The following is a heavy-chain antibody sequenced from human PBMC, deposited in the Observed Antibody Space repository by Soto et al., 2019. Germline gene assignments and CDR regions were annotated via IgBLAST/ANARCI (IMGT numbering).Heavy chain of an antibody. V-gene: IGHV3-30-3*01. D-gene: IGHD6-13*01. J-gene: IGHJ5*02. Sequence: PGGSLRLSCAASGFTFRSYAMHWVRQAPGKGLEWVAGISYDGSNKYYADSVKGRFTISRANSTNTLYLQMTSLRAEDTAVYNCARNSGPLTAAGNNAFNPWGQGTLFTVS. CDR2: ISYDGSNK. CDR3: ARNSGPLTAAGNNAFNP. CDR1: GFTFRSYA.